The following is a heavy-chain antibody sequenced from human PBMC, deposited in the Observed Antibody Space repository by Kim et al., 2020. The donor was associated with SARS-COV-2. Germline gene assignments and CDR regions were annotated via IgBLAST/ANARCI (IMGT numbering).Heavy chain of an antibody. CDR1: GFTFSEWW. D-gene: IGHD3-10*01. V-gene: IGHV3-74*01. J-gene: IGHJ5*02. Sequence: GGSLRLSCAASGFTFSEWWMHWIRQAPGKGLVWVSRIYSDGTIRNYADSVKGRFSISRDNAKSTLYLQMNSLRADDTAVYYCAGSLTYGPEVGAWGQGTLVTVSP. CDR2: IYSDGTIR. CDR3: AGSLTYGPEVGA.